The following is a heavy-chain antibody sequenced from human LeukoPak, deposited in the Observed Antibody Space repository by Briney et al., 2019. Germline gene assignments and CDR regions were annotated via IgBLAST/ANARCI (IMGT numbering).Heavy chain of an antibody. V-gene: IGHV4-39*01. Sequence: PSETLSPTCSASGVYFSSSGCYWGWIRQPPGKGLEWIGSIFYTGNTYYNPSLKSRITISADTSKNQFSLELRFVTAADTAVYYCARLGASLEWDSGSYYWGQGTLVTVSS. CDR2: IFYTGNT. CDR3: ARLGASLEWDSGSYY. CDR1: GVYFSSSGCY. J-gene: IGHJ4*02. D-gene: IGHD3-10*01.